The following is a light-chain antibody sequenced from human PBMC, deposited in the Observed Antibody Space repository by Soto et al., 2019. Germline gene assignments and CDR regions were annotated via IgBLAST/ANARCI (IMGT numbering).Light chain of an antibody. Sequence: QSALTQPASGSGSPGQSITISCTGTSSDVGGYNYVSWYQQHPGKAPKLMIYDVSNRPSGVSNRFSGSKSGNTASLTISGLQAEDEADYYCSSSTSSSTYVSGTGTKLTVL. J-gene: IGLJ1*01. CDR3: SSSTSSSTYV. CDR2: DVS. CDR1: SSDVGGYNY. V-gene: IGLV2-14*01.